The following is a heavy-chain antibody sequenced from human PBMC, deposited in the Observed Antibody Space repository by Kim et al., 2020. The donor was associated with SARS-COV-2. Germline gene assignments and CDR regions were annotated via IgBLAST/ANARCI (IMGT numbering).Heavy chain of an antibody. J-gene: IGHJ5*02. CDR1: GYTFTSSH. CDR2: INPSGGSA. CDR3: ARGTWGGGGWGYGSGQYNRFDP. V-gene: IGHV1-46*03. D-gene: IGHD7-27*01. Sequence: ASVKGSCKASGYTFTSSHIQWERQAPGQGLEWVVIINPSGGSATYAKKLQGRVTMTRATTTGTVYMELSSLRSEDTALYYCARGTWGGGGWGYGSGQYNRFDPWGQGTLVNVSS.